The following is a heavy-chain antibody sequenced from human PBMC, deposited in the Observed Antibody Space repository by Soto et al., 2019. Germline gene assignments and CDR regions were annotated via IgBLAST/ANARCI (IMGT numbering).Heavy chain of an antibody. J-gene: IGHJ5*02. D-gene: IGHD6-13*01. CDR2: IIPIFGTA. CDR1: GGTFSSYA. CDR3: ATHRQQLVPWFDP. V-gene: IGHV1-69*13. Sequence: ASVKVSCKASGGTFSSYAISWVRQAPGQGLEWMGGIIPIFGTANYAQKFQGRVTITADESTSTAYMELSSLRSEDTAVYYCATHRQQLVPWFDPWGQGTLVTVSS.